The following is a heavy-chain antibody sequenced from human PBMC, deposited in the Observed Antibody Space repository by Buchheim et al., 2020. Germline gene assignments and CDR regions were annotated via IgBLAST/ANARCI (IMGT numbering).Heavy chain of an antibody. CDR3: ARGLVFGNDY. D-gene: IGHD2-8*02. V-gene: IGHV4-34*01. CDR2: INHSGST. Sequence: QVQLQQWGAGLLKPSETLSLTCAVSGGSFSGYYWSWIRQPPGKGLEWIGEINHSGSTNYNPSLKSRVTISVDTSKNQFSLKLSSVTAADTAVYYCARGLVFGNDYWGQGTL. CDR1: GGSFSGYY. J-gene: IGHJ4*02.